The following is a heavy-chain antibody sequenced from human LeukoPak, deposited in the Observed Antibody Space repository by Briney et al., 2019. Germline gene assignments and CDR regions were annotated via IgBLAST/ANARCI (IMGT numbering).Heavy chain of an antibody. CDR1: GYTFTGYY. Sequence: ASVKVSCKASGYTFTGYYMHWVRQAPGQGLEWMGWINPNSGGTNYAQKFQGRVTMTRDTSISTAYMELSRLRSDDTAVYYCARGDSSSWYRPNDYWGQGTLVTVSS. V-gene: IGHV1-2*02. CDR2: INPNSGGT. CDR3: ARGDSSSWYRPNDY. J-gene: IGHJ4*02. D-gene: IGHD6-13*01.